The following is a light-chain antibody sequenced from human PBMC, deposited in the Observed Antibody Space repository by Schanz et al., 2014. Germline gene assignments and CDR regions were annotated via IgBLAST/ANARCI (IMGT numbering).Light chain of an antibody. V-gene: IGLV2-14*02. J-gene: IGLJ2*01. CDR1: SSDAGSYDL. Sequence: QSALTQPASVSGSPGQSITISCTGTSSDAGSYDLVSWYQQHPGKAPKLMIYAGTKRPSGVPDRFSGSKSGNTASLTVSGLQAEDEADYYCSSYAGSNNPVVFGGGTKLTVL. CDR2: AGT. CDR3: SSYAGSNNPVV.